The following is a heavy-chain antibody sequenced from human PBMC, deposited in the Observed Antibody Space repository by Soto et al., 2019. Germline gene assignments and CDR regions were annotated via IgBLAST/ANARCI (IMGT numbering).Heavy chain of an antibody. J-gene: IGHJ5*02. CDR3: ARGSDFWGGYYDNWFDP. CDR1: GYTFTSYG. D-gene: IGHD3-3*01. Sequence: GASVKVSCKASGYTFTSYGISWVRQAPGQGLEWMGWISAYNGNTNYAQKLQGRVTMTTDTSTSTAYMELRSLRSDDTAVYYCARGSDFWGGYYDNWFDPWGQGTLVTVSS. CDR2: ISAYNGNT. V-gene: IGHV1-18*01.